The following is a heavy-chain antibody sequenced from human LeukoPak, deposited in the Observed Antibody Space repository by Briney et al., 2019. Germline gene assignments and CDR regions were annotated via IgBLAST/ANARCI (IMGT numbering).Heavy chain of an antibody. CDR2: ISYDGSNK. V-gene: IGHV3-30-3*01. Sequence: PGGSLRLSCAASGFTFSSYAMHWVRQAPGKGLEWVAVISYDGSNKYYADSVKGRFTISRDNSKNTLYLQMNSLRAEDTAVYYCARDAPDYDILTGYSYYFDYWGQGTLVTVSS. D-gene: IGHD3-9*01. CDR1: GFTFSSYA. J-gene: IGHJ4*02. CDR3: ARDAPDYDILTGYSYYFDY.